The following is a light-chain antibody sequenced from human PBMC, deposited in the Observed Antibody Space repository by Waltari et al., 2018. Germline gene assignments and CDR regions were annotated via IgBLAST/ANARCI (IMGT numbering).Light chain of an antibody. Sequence: DIQMTQSPSTLSASVGDRVTITCRTSQNIGSWLAWYQQKPGKAPDLLIYKASTLESGVPSRFSGSGSGTEFTLTVSSLQPDDFATYYCQQYNNYPYTFGQGTKLEI. V-gene: IGKV1-5*03. J-gene: IGKJ2*01. CDR1: QNIGSW. CDR2: KAS. CDR3: QQYNNYPYT.